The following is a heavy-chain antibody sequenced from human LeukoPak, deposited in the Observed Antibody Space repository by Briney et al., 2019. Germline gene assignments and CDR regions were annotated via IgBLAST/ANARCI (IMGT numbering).Heavy chain of an antibody. CDR2: INQDGSEK. V-gene: IGHV3-7*05. CDR3: ARDHVVRGLVWDY. J-gene: IGHJ4*02. CDR1: GFTSSSHW. Sequence: PGGSLRLSCAVSGFTSSSHWMSWVRQAPGKGLECVASINQDGSEKYSMDSVKGRFTISRDNAKNSLYLQMNSLRGEDTAIYYCARDHVVRGLVWDYWGQGTLVTVSS. D-gene: IGHD3-10*01.